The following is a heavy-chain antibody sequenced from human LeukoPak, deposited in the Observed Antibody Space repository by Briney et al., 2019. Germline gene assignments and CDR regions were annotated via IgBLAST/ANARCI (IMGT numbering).Heavy chain of an antibody. D-gene: IGHD3-10*01. V-gene: IGHV1-18*01. CDR1: GYTFTSYG. CDR3: ARYYYGSGSHKKTYYMDV. CDR2: ISAYNGNT. J-gene: IGHJ6*03. Sequence: ASVTVSCTASGYTFTSYGISWVRQAPGQGLEWMGWISAYNGNTNYAQKLQGRVTMTTDTSTSTAYMELSSLRSDDPAVYYCARYYYGSGSHKKTYYMDVWGKGTTVTISS.